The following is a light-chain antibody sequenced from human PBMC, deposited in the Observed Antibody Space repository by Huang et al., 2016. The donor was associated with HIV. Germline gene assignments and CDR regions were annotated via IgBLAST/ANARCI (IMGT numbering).Light chain of an antibody. CDR1: QTISNY. CDR2: ASS. CDR3: QQSSISPCT. Sequence: DIQMTQSPFSLSASVGDRVTITCRASQTISNYLNWYQPKPGKAPKLLIYASSDLQSGHPSSFSGRGSGTDFTLTIISLQPEDSATYYCQQSSISPCTFGQGTRVEIK. J-gene: IGKJ1*01. V-gene: IGKV1-39*01.